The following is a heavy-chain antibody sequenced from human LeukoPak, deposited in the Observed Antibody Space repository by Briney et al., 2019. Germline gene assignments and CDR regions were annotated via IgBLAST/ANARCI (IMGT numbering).Heavy chain of an antibody. J-gene: IGHJ1*01. CDR2: IYSGGST. Sequence: GGSLRLSCAASGFSVSNNYMSWVRQAPGKGLEWVSVIYSGGSTFYADSVKGRFTISRDNSKNTLYLQMNSLRAEDTTVYYCASDSYSPEYFQHWGQGTLVTVSS. CDR1: GFSVSNNY. V-gene: IGHV3-66*01. CDR3: ASDSYSPEYFQH. D-gene: IGHD2-15*01.